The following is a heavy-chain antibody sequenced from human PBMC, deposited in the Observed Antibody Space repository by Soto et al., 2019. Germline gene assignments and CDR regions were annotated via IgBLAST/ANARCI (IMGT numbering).Heavy chain of an antibody. Sequence: ASVKVSCKVSGYTLTELSMHWVRQAPGKGLEWMGGFDPEDGETIYAQKFQGRVTMTEDTSTDTAYMELSSLRSEDTAVYYCATKPTYYYDSSGYYYDNWFDPWGQGTLVTVSS. D-gene: IGHD3-22*01. V-gene: IGHV1-24*01. J-gene: IGHJ5*02. CDR1: GYTLTELS. CDR2: FDPEDGET. CDR3: ATKPTYYYDSSGYYYDNWFDP.